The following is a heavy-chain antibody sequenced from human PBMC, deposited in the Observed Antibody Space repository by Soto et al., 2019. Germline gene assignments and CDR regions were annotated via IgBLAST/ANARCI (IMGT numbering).Heavy chain of an antibody. J-gene: IGHJ4*02. V-gene: IGHV3-30*18. Sequence: QVQLVESGGGVVQPGRSLRLSCAASGFTFSSYDMHWVRQAPGKGLEWVAVISYDGSNEYYADSVKGRFTISRDNSKNTLYLQMNSLRAEDTAVYYCAKDAGGSSYFDYWGQGTLVTVSS. CDR1: GFTFSSYD. CDR3: AKDAGGSSYFDY. CDR2: ISYDGSNE. D-gene: IGHD1-26*01.